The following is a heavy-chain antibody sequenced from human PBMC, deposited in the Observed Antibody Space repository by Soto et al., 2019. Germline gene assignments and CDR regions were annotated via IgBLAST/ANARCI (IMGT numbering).Heavy chain of an antibody. Sequence: SETLSLTCAVSGYSISSGYYWGWIRQPPGKGLEWIGSIYHSGSTYYNPSLKSRVTISVDTSKNQFSLKLSSVTAADTAVYYCARGRPGEGAFDIWGQGTMVTV. CDR1: GYSISSGYY. D-gene: IGHD4-17*01. CDR3: ARGRPGEGAFDI. CDR2: IYHSGST. J-gene: IGHJ3*02. V-gene: IGHV4-38-2*01.